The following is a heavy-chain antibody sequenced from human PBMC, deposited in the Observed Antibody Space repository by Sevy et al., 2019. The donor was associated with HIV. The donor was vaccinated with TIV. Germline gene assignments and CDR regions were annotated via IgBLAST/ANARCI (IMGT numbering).Heavy chain of an antibody. D-gene: IGHD3-16*01. J-gene: IGHJ4*02. CDR1: GLTLTTTG. CDR3: AGGDTTMITDLDY. V-gene: IGHV3-23*01. CDR2: VTSDGTT. Sequence: GGSLRLSCAASGLTLTTTGMSWVRQAPGKGLEWVAGVTSDGTTYYADSVRDRFTVSRANCKNTLYLQLNSLRAEDTAVFYCAGGDTTMITDLDYWGQGTLVTVSS.